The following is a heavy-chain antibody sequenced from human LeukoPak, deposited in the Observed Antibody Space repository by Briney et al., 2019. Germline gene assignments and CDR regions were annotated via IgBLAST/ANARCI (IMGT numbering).Heavy chain of an antibody. V-gene: IGHV3-49*04. D-gene: IGHD2-2*01. J-gene: IGHJ4*02. CDR2: IRSKAYGGTT. CDR3: TRAISDIVVVLEDDY. Sequence: GSLRLSCTASGFTFCDYAMSWVRQAPGKGVEWVGFIRSKAYGGTTEYAASVKGRFTISRDDSKSIAYLQMNSLKTEDTAVYYCTRAISDIVVVLEDDYWGQGTLVTVSS. CDR1: GFTFCDYA.